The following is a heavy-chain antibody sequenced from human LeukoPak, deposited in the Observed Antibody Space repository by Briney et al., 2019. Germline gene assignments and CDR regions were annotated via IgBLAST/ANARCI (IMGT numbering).Heavy chain of an antibody. CDR3: ARNRFQLSGAYWFDP. CDR1: GGSMKNSF. J-gene: IGHJ5*02. D-gene: IGHD2/OR15-2a*01. V-gene: IGHV4-59*01. CDR2: MSDTGIT. Sequence: PSETLSLTCSVSGGSMKNSFWSWIRQPPGKGLEWIGYMSDTGITNSSPSLKSRVTFSIDTSKDHFYLKLRSVTAADTALYFCARNRFQLSGAYWFDPWGRGTLVTVSS.